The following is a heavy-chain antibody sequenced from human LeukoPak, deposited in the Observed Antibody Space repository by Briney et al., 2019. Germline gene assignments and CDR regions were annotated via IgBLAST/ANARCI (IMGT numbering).Heavy chain of an antibody. V-gene: IGHV1-46*01. J-gene: IGHJ3*02. Sequence: ASVKVSCKASGYTLTSYNMHWVRQAPRQGLEWMGIINPTVGDTIYAQKFQGRVTMTRDMSTSTVYMELSSLRSDDTAVYYCARYGFSSSWQGGWHAFDIWGQGTMVTVSS. CDR2: INPTVGDT. CDR3: ARYGFSSSWQGGWHAFDI. D-gene: IGHD6-13*01. CDR1: GYTLTSYN.